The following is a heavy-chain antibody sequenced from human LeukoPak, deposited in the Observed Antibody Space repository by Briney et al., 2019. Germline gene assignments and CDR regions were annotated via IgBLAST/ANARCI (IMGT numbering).Heavy chain of an antibody. CDR1: GYSFTSYW. CDR3: ARHTSPSIAAGDY. D-gene: IGHD6-13*01. V-gene: IGHV5-10-1*01. J-gene: IGHJ4*02. CDR2: IDPSDSYT. Sequence: GDSLRISCKGSGYSFTSYWISWVRQMPGKGLEWMGRIDPSDSYTNDSPSFQGHVTISADKSISTAYLQWSSLKASDTAMYYCARHTSPSIAAGDYWGQGTLVTVSS.